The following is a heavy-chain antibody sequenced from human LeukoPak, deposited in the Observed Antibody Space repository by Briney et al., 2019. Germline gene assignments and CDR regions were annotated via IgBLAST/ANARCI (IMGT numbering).Heavy chain of an antibody. CDR3: ARAPSEIGGYYPEYFRH. D-gene: IGHD3-22*01. Sequence: GGSLRLSCAASGFTFSTYWMHGVRQAGGKGLVWVSGIKSDGSTNYEDSVKGRFTISRDTANNPLSLQMNSLNPEHTGEYYCARAPSEIGGYYPEYFRHWGQGTLVTVSS. CDR1: GFTFSTYW. J-gene: IGHJ1*01. CDR2: IKSDGST. V-gene: IGHV3-74*01.